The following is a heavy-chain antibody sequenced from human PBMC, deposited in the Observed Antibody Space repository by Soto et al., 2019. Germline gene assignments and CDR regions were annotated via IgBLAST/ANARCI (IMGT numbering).Heavy chain of an antibody. CDR2: IIPILGIA. Sequence: SVKVSCKASGGTFSSYTISWVRQAPGQGLEWMGRIIPILGIANYAQKFQGRVTITADKSTSTAYMELSSLRSEDTAVYYCARVIWAQGSEYFQHWGQGTLVTVSS. CDR3: ARVIWAQGSEYFQH. CDR1: GGTFSSYT. J-gene: IGHJ1*01. V-gene: IGHV1-69*02. D-gene: IGHD3-10*01.